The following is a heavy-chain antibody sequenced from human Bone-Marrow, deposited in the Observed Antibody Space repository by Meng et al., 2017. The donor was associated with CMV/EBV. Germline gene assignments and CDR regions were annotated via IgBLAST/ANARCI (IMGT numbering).Heavy chain of an antibody. CDR1: GNTFTSYA. V-gene: IGHV1-69*10. CDR3: ASLGQLDEDESSGYRVIGGYGMDF. J-gene: IGHJ6*02. CDR2: IIPVLGIA. D-gene: IGHD3-22*01. Sequence: SVKVSCKASGNTFTSYAISWVRQAPGQGLEWMGYIIPVLGIANYAQKFQGRVTITTDKSTNTAYMALSGLRSEDTAVYYCASLGQLDEDESSGYRVIGGYGMDFWGQGTTVTVSS.